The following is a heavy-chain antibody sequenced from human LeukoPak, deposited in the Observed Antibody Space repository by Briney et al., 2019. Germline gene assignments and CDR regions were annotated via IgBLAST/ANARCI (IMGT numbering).Heavy chain of an antibody. CDR1: GGSFSGYH. D-gene: IGHD1-26*01. J-gene: IGHJ4*02. Sequence: SETLSLTCAVYGGSFSGYHWGWIRQPPGKGLEWIGSIYYSGSTYYNSSLKSRVTISVDTSKNQFSLKLSSVTAADTAVYYCARHFWAYGGSYHWGQGTLVTVSS. CDR3: ARHFWAYGGSYH. CDR2: IYYSGST. V-gene: IGHV4-39*01.